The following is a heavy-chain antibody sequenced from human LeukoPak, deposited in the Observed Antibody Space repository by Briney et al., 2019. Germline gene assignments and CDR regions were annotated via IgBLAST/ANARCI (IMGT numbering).Heavy chain of an antibody. CDR1: GFTFSSYA. CDR3: ARSFRHQISYKGIAY. V-gene: IGHV3-30-3*01. J-gene: IGHJ4*02. Sequence: GGSLRLSCAASGFTFSSYAMHWVRQAPGKGLEWVAVISYDGSNKYYADSVKGRFTISRDNSKNTLYLQMNSLRAEDTAVYYCARSFRHQISYKGIAYWGQGTLVTVSS. D-gene: IGHD1-1*01. CDR2: ISYDGSNK.